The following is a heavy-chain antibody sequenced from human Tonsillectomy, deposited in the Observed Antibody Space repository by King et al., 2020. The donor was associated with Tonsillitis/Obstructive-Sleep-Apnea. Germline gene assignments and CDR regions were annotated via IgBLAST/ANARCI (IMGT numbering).Heavy chain of an antibody. CDR3: ARRLAGTNLPTPFDY. J-gene: IGHJ4*02. V-gene: IGHV5-10-1*01. D-gene: IGHD6-19*01. CDR1: GYSFTSYW. Sequence: VQLVQSGAEVKKPGESLRISCKGSGYSFTSYWISWVRQMPGKGLEWMGRIDPSDSYTNYSPSFQGHVTISTDKSITTAYLQWSSLKASDTAIYFCARRLAGTNLPTPFDYWGQGTLVTVSS. CDR2: IDPSDSYT.